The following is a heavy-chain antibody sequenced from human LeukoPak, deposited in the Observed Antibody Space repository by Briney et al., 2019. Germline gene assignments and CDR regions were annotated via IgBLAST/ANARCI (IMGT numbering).Heavy chain of an antibody. J-gene: IGHJ3*01. D-gene: IGHD2-2*01. Sequence: GASVKVSRKASGYTFTSYGISWLRQAPGQGLEWMGWISAYNGNTNYAQKRQGRVTMTTDTSTSTAYMELRSLRSDDTAVYYCARDRGLYCSTTSCCFRAFDFWGQGTMVTVSS. V-gene: IGHV1-18*01. CDR2: ISAYNGNT. CDR3: ARDRGLYCSTTSCCFRAFDF. CDR1: GYTFTSYG.